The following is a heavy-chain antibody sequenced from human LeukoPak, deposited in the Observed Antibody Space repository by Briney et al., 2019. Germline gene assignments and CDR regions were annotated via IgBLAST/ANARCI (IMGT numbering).Heavy chain of an antibody. J-gene: IGHJ4*02. CDR3: ARYAIAVAGYYFDY. Sequence: SETLSLTCTVSGGSISSSSYYWGWIRQPPGKGLEWIGSIYYSGSTYYNPSLKSRVTISVDTSKNQFSLKLSSVTAADTAVYYCARYAIAVAGYYFDYWGQGTLVTVSS. CDR2: IYYSGST. V-gene: IGHV4-39*01. CDR1: GGSISSSSYY. D-gene: IGHD6-19*01.